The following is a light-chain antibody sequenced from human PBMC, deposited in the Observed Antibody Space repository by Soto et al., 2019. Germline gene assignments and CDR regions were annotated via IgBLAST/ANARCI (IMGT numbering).Light chain of an antibody. CDR2: AAS. Sequence: DIQMTQSPSTLSASVGDRVTITCRASQNIDISLAWFQQRPGQAPKVLIYAASGLASGVPSTFSGSGSGTEFTLTISSLQPDDFATYFCQHYDPFSWAFGQGTK. CDR3: QHYDPFSWA. V-gene: IGKV1-5*01. J-gene: IGKJ1*01. CDR1: QNIDIS.